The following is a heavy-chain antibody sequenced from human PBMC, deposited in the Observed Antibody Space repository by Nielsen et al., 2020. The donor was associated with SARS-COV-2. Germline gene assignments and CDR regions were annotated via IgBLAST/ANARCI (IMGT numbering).Heavy chain of an antibody. D-gene: IGHD3-3*01. Sequence: GESLKISCAASGFTFSNYAMSWIRQAPGKGLEWVSGISGSGDSTYYADSVKGRFTISRDNSKNTLYLQMNSLGAGDTAVYYCAKDRDFWTGDGFDIWGQGTKVTVSS. CDR1: GFTFSNYA. V-gene: IGHV3-23*01. CDR3: AKDRDFWTGDGFDI. J-gene: IGHJ3*02. CDR2: ISGSGDST.